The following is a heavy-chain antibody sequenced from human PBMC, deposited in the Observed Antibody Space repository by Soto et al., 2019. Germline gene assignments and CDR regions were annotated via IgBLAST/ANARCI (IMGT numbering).Heavy chain of an antibody. CDR1: RGTFSTYA. Sequence: GASVKVSCKASRGTFSTYAISWVRQAPGQGLEWMGWINAGNGNTKYSQKFQGRVTITRDTSASTAYMELSSLRSEDTAVYYCARVRGYSLIFDYWGQGTLVTVSS. J-gene: IGHJ4*02. CDR3: ARVRGYSLIFDY. CDR2: INAGNGNT. V-gene: IGHV1-3*01. D-gene: IGHD3-22*01.